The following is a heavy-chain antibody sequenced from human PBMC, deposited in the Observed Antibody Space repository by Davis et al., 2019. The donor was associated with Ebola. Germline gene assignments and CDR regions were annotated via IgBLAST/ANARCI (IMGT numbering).Heavy chain of an antibody. CDR1: GFTFSSYW. Sequence: PGGSLRLSCAASGFTFSSYWMHWVRQAPGKGLVWVSRINSDGSSTSYADSVKGRFTISRDNAKNTLYLQMNSLRAEDTAVYYCARESESTGAFDIWGQGTMVTVSS. CDR3: ARESESTGAFDI. J-gene: IGHJ3*02. D-gene: IGHD2-8*02. CDR2: INSDGSST. V-gene: IGHV3-74*01.